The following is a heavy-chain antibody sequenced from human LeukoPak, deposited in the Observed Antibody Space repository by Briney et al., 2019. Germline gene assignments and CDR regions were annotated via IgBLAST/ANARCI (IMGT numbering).Heavy chain of an antibody. D-gene: IGHD1-1*01. J-gene: IGHJ4*02. CDR1: GLTFSNYW. CDR2: IKQDGSEK. V-gene: IGHV3-7*03. Sequence: GGSLRLSCAASGLTFSNYWIDWVRQAPGKGLEWVANIKQDGSEKNYVDSVKGRFIISRDNAKNSLYLQMNTLRADDTAVYYCARDGFGTGSNWGQGTLVTVSS. CDR3: ARDGFGTGSN.